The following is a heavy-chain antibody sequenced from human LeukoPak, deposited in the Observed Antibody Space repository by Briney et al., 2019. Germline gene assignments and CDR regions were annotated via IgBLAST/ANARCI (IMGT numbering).Heavy chain of an antibody. CDR2: IDAGSGNT. Sequence: ASVKVSCKASGYTFTSYAVHWVRQASGQRPEWMGWIDAGSGNTGCSQEFQGRVTITRDTSASTAYMELSSLTSEDTAVYYCARRGVTTQYSFYAMAVWGQGTTVTVSS. CDR1: GYTFTSYA. J-gene: IGHJ6*02. V-gene: IGHV1-3*01. D-gene: IGHD2-21*02. CDR3: ARRGVTTQYSFYAMAV.